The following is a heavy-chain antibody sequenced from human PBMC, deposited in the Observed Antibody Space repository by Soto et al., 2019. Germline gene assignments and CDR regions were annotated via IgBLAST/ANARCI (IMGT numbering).Heavy chain of an antibody. CDR3: ARDSLIAALPRSYYYYYGMDV. CDR1: GDSVSSNSAA. Sequence: SQTLSLTCAISGDSVSSNSAAWNWIRQSPSRGLEWLGRTYYRSKWYNDYAVSVKSRITINPDTSKNQFSLQLNSVTPEDTAVYYCARDSLIAALPRSYYYYYGMDVWGQGTTVTVSS. CDR2: TYYRSKWYN. V-gene: IGHV6-1*01. D-gene: IGHD6-6*01. J-gene: IGHJ6*02.